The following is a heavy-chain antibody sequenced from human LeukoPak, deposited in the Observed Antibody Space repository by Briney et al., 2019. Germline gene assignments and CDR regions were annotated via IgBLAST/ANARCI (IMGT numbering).Heavy chain of an antibody. CDR3: ARDRNTDFWSGYYTNYFDY. Sequence: GGSLRLSCAASGLTFSAYGMHWVRQAPGKGLEWVSSISSTSDYLDHADSLKGRFTISRDNAKKSLYLQMSSLRVEDTAVYYCARDRNTDFWSGYYTNYFDYWGQGTLVTVSS. CDR2: ISSTSDYL. D-gene: IGHD3-3*01. CDR1: GLTFSAYG. V-gene: IGHV3-21*01. J-gene: IGHJ4*02.